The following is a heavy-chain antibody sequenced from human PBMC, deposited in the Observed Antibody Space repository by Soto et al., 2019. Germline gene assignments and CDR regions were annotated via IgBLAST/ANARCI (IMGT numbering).Heavy chain of an antibody. J-gene: IGHJ3*02. V-gene: IGHV1-69*06. CDR1: GGSFSSYA. D-gene: IGHD6-19*01. Sequence: QVQLVQSGAEVKKPGSSVKLSCKASGGSFSSYAISWVRQAPVQGLEWMGGIIPIFGTATYAQKFQGRVTIIADKSTSTAYMELSSLRSEDTAVYYCARAGPVAGNHAFDIWGQGTLVTVSS. CDR2: IIPIFGTA. CDR3: ARAGPVAGNHAFDI.